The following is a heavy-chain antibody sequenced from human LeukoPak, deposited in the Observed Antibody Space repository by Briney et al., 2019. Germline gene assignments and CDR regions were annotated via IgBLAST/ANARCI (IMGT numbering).Heavy chain of an antibody. V-gene: IGHV4-30-2*01. CDR2: IYYIGTT. CDR3: ARTYYDFWSGSSYWYFDL. D-gene: IGHD3-3*01. J-gene: IGHJ2*01. Sequence: PSETLSLTCTVSGGSISSGGYYWSWIRQPPGKGLEWIGYIYYIGTTYYNPSLKSRVTISVDRSKNQFSLKLSSVTAADTAVYYCARTYYDFWSGSSYWYFDLWGRGTLVTVSS. CDR1: GGSISSGGYY.